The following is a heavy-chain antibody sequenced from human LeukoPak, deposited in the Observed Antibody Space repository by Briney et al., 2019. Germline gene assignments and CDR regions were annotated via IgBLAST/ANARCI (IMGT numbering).Heavy chain of an antibody. CDR3: AKVLPYYDFWSGYPMYYFDY. CDR1: GFTFSSYA. CDR2: ISGSGGST. Sequence: GGSLRLSCAASGFTFSSYAMSWVRQAPGKGLEWVSAISGSGGSTYYADSVKGRFTISRDNSKNTLYLQMNSLRAEDTAVYYCAKVLPYYDFWSGYPMYYFDYWGQGTLVTVSS. D-gene: IGHD3-3*01. J-gene: IGHJ4*02. V-gene: IGHV3-23*01.